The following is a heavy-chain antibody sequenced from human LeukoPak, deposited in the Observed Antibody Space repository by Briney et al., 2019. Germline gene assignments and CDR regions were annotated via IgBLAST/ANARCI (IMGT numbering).Heavy chain of an antibody. D-gene: IGHD1-26*01. CDR3: ARGVEMGATSRSGDFDY. J-gene: IGHJ4*02. V-gene: IGHV4-34*01. CDR1: GGSFSGYY. CDR2: INHSGST. Sequence: SKTLSLTCAVYGGSFSGYYRSWIRQPPGKGLEWIGEINHSGSTNDNPSLKSRETISVDTSKNQLSLRLSSVTAAVTALYYCARGVEMGATSRSGDFDYWGQGTLVTVSS.